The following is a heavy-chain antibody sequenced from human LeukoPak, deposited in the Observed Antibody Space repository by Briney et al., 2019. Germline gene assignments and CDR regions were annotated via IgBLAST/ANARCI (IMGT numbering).Heavy chain of an antibody. D-gene: IGHD2-15*01. CDR1: GFTFSSYA. CDR3: VKRSCSGGTCPLDY. V-gene: IGHV3-64D*09. Sequence: GGSLRLSCSASGFTFSSYALSWVRQAPGKGLEYVSGITSTGGTTYYADSVKGRFTISRDNSENTFYLQMSSLRPEDTALYYCVKRSCSGGTCPLDYWGQGTLVTVSS. CDR2: ITSTGGTT. J-gene: IGHJ4*02.